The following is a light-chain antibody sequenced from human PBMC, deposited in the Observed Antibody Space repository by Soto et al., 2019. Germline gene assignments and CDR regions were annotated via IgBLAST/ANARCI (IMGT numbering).Light chain of an antibody. CDR1: QSVNSNY. CDR2: GAS. CDR3: QQYSSSPPEFT. J-gene: IGKJ3*01. Sequence: EIVLTQSPGTLSVSPGERVTLSCRASQSVNSNYLAWYQQRPGQAPRLLIFGASYRATGIPDRFSGSESGTDFTLTISRLEPEDFAVYYCQQYSSSPPEFTFGPGTKVDSK. V-gene: IGKV3-20*01.